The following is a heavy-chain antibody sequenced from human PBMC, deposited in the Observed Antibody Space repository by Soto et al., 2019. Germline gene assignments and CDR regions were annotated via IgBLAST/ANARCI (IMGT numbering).Heavy chain of an antibody. CDR3: ARAAVAAGSEAFDI. CDR2: MNPNSGNT. J-gene: IGHJ3*02. CDR1: GYTFTSYD. Sequence: QVQLVQSGAEVKKPGASVKVSCKASGYTFTSYDINWVRQATGQGLEWMGWMNPNSGNTGYAQKFQGRVTMTRNTSISTAYMELSCLRSEDTAVYYCARAAVAAGSEAFDIWGQGTMVTVSS. D-gene: IGHD3-10*01. V-gene: IGHV1-8*01.